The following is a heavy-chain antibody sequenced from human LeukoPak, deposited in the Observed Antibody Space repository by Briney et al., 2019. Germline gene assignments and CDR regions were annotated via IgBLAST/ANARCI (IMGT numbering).Heavy chain of an antibody. J-gene: IGHJ4*02. CDR1: GGSISSGGYY. CDR2: IYYSGST. V-gene: IGHV4-31*03. Sequence: PSETLSLTCTVSGGSISSGGYYWSWIRQHPGKGLEWIGYIYYSGSTYYNPSLKSRVTISVDTSKNQFSLKLSSVTAADTAVYYCARVRLRHNFDYWGQGTLVTVSS. CDR3: ARVRLRHNFDY.